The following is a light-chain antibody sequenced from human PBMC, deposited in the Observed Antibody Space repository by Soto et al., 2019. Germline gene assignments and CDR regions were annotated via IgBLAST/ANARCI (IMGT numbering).Light chain of an antibody. CDR3: QQDGSSPLT. CDR1: QTVSSSS. CDR2: GAS. V-gene: IGKV3-20*01. Sequence: EIVLTQSPGTLSLSPGERATLSCRASQTVSSSSLAWYQQKPGQAPTLLIYGASSRATGIPDRFSGSGSGTDFTLTISRLEPEDFAVYYCQQDGSSPLTFGGGTKVEI. J-gene: IGKJ4*01.